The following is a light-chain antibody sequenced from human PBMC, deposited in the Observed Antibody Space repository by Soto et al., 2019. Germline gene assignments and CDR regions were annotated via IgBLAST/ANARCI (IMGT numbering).Light chain of an antibody. CDR3: SSFTSSSTFV. V-gene: IGLV2-14*03. CDR2: DVS. Sequence: QSVLAQPSSVSGSRGQSITISCTGTSSDVGRYNSVSWFQQHPGKVPKLIIYDVSNWPSGVSDRFSGSKSGNTASLTISGLQPEDEADYYCSSFTSSSTFVFGTGTKVTVL. CDR1: SSDVGRYNS. J-gene: IGLJ1*01.